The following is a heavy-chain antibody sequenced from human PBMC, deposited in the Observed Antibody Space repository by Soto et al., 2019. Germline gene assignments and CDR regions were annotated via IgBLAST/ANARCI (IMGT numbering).Heavy chain of an antibody. CDR1: GRSISSSSYY. V-gene: IGHV4-39*07. CDR2: IYYSGST. CDR3: ARDYYDSSGYYLYGMDV. J-gene: IGHJ6*02. Sequence: SETLSLTCTVSGRSISSSSYYWGWIRQPPGKGLEWIGSIYYSGSTYYNPSLKSRVTISVDTSKNQFSLKLSSVTAADTAVYYCARDYYDSSGYYLYGMDVWGQGTTVTV. D-gene: IGHD3-22*01.